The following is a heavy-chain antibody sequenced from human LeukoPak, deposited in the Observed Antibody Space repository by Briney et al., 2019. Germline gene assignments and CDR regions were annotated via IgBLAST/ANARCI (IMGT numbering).Heavy chain of an antibody. V-gene: IGHV4-31*03. D-gene: IGHD6-19*01. CDR1: GGSISSGGYY. CDR3: ARSIAVAALDY. J-gene: IGHJ4*02. CDR2: IYYSGSS. Sequence: PSQTLSLTCTVSGGSISSGGYYWSWIRQHPGKGLEWIGYIYYSGSSYYNPSLKSRVTISVDTSKNQFSLKLSSVTAADTAVYYCARSIAVAALDYWGQGTLVTVSS.